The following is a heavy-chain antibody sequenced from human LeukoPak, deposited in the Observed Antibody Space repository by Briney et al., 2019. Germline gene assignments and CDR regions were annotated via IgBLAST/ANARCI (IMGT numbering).Heavy chain of an antibody. Sequence: SETLSLTCTVSGGSISSYYWSWIRQPAGKGLEWIGRIYTSGSTNYNPSLKSRVTISVDTSKNQFSLKLSSVTAADTAVYYCARDKYYDFWSGYSSFPGYYMDVWGKGTTVTVSS. V-gene: IGHV4-4*07. J-gene: IGHJ6*03. CDR1: GGSISSYY. D-gene: IGHD3-3*01. CDR3: ARDKYYDFWSGYSSFPGYYMDV. CDR2: IYTSGST.